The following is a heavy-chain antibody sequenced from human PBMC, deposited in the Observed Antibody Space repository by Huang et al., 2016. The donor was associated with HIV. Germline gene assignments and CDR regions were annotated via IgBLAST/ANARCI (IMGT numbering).Heavy chain of an antibody. CDR3: AKDNDLYYFDY. V-gene: IGHV3-30*18. D-gene: IGHD1-1*01. J-gene: IGHJ4*02. CDR2: ITFDGKNK. CDR1: GFTFSGYG. Sequence: QVHLVESGGGVVQPGGSLRFSCAASGFTFSGYGMHWVRQAPGKGLEWVAVITFDGKNKYYADSVSGRFTVSRDNSQNTVSLQMNTLRAEDTAVYYCAKDNDLYYFDYWGQGTLVTVSS.